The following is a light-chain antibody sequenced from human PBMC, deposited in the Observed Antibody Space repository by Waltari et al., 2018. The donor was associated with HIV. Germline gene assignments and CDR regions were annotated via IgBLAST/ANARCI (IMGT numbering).Light chain of an antibody. CDR2: KAS. V-gene: IGKV1-5*03. Sequence: DIHMTQSPSTLSAFVGDRVTITCRASQDITSWLAWYQQNPGKAPKLLIRKASVLESGVSSRFSGSGSGTEFTLIIDSLEPDDFATYYCQQYNRDPSFGQGTRLEMK. CDR1: QDITSW. J-gene: IGKJ5*01. CDR3: QQYNRDPS.